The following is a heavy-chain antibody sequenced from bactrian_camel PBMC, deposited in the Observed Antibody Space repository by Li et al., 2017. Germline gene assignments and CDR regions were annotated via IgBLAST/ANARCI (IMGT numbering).Heavy chain of an antibody. CDR1: GVTWSGYS. J-gene: IGHJ4*01. D-gene: IGHD5*01. CDR2: IYTAGSST. CDR3: AAEGALNGGICYGNPNY. Sequence: WQLVESGGGSVQAGGSLRLSCAASGVTWSGYSMAWFRQAPGKEREGVADIYTAGSSTYYADSVKGRFTISQDNAKNTVFLQMDSLKTEDTAVYYCAAEGALNGGICYGNPNYWGQGTQVTVS. V-gene: IGHV3S25*01.